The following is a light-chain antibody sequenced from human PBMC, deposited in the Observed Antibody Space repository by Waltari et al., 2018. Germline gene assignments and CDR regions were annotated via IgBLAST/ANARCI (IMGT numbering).Light chain of an antibody. Sequence: TQSPSILSASVGDRVTITCRASQSISTWLAWYQQKPGKAPKLLVHKASSLQSGVPSRFSGSGSGTEFTLTISSLQPDDFASYYCQHYNSQSITFGPGTKVDI. CDR1: QSISTW. CDR2: KAS. J-gene: IGKJ3*01. V-gene: IGKV1-5*03. CDR3: QHYNSQSIT.